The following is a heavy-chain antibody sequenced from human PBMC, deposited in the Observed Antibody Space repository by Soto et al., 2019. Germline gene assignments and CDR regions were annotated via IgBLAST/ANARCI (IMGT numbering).Heavy chain of an antibody. CDR1: NASISTYY. J-gene: IGHJ4*02. D-gene: IGHD2-2*02. V-gene: IGHV4-59*01. CDR2: IYFTGST. Sequence: PSETLSLTCTVSNASISTYYWSWIRQPPGKGLEWIGYIYFTGSTNYNPSLKSRVTISVDTSKNHFSLKLSSVTAGDTAVYYCARGSCSSASCYTGDYWRQGTLVTVPS. CDR3: ARGSCSSASCYTGDY.